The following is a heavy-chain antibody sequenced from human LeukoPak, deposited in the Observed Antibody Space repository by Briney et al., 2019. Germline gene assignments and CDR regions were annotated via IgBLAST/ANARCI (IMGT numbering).Heavy chain of an antibody. CDR2: IYSGGST. V-gene: IGHV3-66*04. CDR3: AGREVGAIGY. CDR1: EFSVGSNY. Sequence: PGGSLRLSCAASEFSVGSNYMTWVRQAPGKGLEWVSLIYSGGSTYYADSVKGRFTISRDNSKNTLYLQMNSLRAEDTAVYYCAGREVGAIGYWGQGTLVTVSS. J-gene: IGHJ4*02. D-gene: IGHD1-26*01.